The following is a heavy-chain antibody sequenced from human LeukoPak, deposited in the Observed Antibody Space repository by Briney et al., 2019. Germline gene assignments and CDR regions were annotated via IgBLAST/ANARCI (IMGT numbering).Heavy chain of an antibody. CDR3: ARGNSTLMDV. J-gene: IGHJ6*03. CDR2: IGTAGDA. D-gene: IGHD2/OR15-2a*01. Sequence: GGSLRLSRAASGFTFISYDRHGVRRAPGKGLAGVSPIGTAGDAYYPGCVKARFTDYRKNAKYSLYLRMNSLRAGDTAVYYWARGNSTLMDVGVKGTRVTVSS. V-gene: IGHV3-13*01. CDR1: GFTFISYD.